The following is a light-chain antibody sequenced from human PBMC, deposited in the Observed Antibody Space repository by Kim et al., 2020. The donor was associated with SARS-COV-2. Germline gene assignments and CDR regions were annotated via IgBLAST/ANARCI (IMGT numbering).Light chain of an antibody. CDR1: SSDI. CDR2: EVN. Sequence: ASVSGSPGQSITISCTGASSDIISWYQHHPGEAPILIIFEVNKRPSQIYNRFSGSKSGNPASLTIACIQAEVEVNYSCCSYEGTVVFGGGTQLTVL. V-gene: IGLV2-23*02. CDR3: CSYEGTVV. J-gene: IGLJ2*01.